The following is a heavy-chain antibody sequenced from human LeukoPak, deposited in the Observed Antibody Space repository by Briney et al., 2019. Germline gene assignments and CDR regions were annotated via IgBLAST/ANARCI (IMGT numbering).Heavy chain of an antibody. CDR1: GGSISTYH. Sequence: PSETLSLTCTVSGGSISTYHWSWIRQPPGKGLEWIGYIYYSGSTNYNPSLKSRVTISVDTSKNQFSLKLSSVTAADTAVYYCATDQSGWFDPWGQGTLVTVSS. D-gene: IGHD3-10*01. CDR3: ATDQSGWFDP. CDR2: IYYSGST. V-gene: IGHV4-59*01. J-gene: IGHJ5*02.